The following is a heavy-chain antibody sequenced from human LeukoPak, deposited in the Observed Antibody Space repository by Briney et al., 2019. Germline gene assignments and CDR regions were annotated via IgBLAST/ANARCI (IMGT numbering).Heavy chain of an antibody. V-gene: IGHV3-30*18. CDR1: GFTFSDYY. J-gene: IGHJ4*02. CDR2: ISYDGSNK. D-gene: IGHD5-12*01. CDR3: AKDLKMATILDY. Sequence: GGSLRLSCAASGFTFSDYYMSWIRQAPGKGLEWVAVISYDGSNKYYADSVKGRFTISRDNSKNTLYLQMDSLRAEDTAVYYCAKDLKMATILDYWGQGTLVTVSS.